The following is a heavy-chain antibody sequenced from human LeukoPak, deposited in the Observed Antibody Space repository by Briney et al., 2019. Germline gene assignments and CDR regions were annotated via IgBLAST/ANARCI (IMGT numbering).Heavy chain of an antibody. CDR3: ARMYSSGWFDY. CDR2: IYYSGST. CDR1: GGSISSSSYY. Sequence: SETLSLTCTVSGGSISSSSYYWGWIRQPPGKGLEWIGSIYYSGSTYYNPSLKSRVTISIDTSNNQFSLKLSSVTAADTAVYYCARMYSSGWFDYWGQGTLVTVSS. V-gene: IGHV4-39*01. J-gene: IGHJ4*02. D-gene: IGHD6-19*01.